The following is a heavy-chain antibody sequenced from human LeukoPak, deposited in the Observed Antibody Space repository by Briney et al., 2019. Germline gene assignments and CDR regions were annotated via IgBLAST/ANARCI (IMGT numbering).Heavy chain of an antibody. D-gene: IGHD3-3*02. V-gene: IGHV5-51*01. CDR3: ARHTAFSDTLSWFDP. J-gene: IGHJ5*02. CDR2: IYAGDSQT. Sequence: GESLEISCKGSGYSFTSYWIAWVRQMPGKGLEWMGIIYAGDSQTRYSPSFQGQVTISADKSISTAYLQWSSLKASDTAMYYCARHTAFSDTLSWFDPWGQGTLVTVSS. CDR1: GYSFTSYW.